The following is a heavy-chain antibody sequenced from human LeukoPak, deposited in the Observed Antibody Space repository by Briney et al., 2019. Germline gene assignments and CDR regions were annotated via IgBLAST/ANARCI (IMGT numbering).Heavy chain of an antibody. CDR1: GYIFTSYW. CDR2: IYPGDSDT. Sequence: GECLKISCQGSGYIFTSYWIAWVRQLPGKGLEWMGIIYPGDSDTRCSPSFQGQVTISADKSISTAYLQWSSLKASDTAMYYCARHTAYSSSWFYDYFDYWGQGTLVTVSS. D-gene: IGHD6-13*01. J-gene: IGHJ4*02. V-gene: IGHV5-51*01. CDR3: ARHTAYSSSWFYDYFDY.